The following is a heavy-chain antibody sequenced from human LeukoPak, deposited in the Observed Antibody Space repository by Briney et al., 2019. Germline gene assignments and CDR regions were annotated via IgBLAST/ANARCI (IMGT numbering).Heavy chain of an antibody. Sequence: ASVKVSCKASGGTFSSYAISWVRQAPGQGLEWMGGIIPIFGTANYAQKFQGRVTITTDESTSTAYMELSSLRSEDTAVYYCASTGYGVGGNRRLDYWGRGTLVTVSS. CDR2: IIPIFGTA. D-gene: IGHD2/OR15-2a*01. J-gene: IGHJ4*02. V-gene: IGHV1-69*05. CDR3: ASTGYGVGGNRRLDY. CDR1: GGTFSSYA.